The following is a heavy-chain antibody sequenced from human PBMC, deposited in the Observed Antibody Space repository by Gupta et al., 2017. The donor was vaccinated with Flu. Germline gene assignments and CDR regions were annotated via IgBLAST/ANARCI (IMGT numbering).Heavy chain of an antibody. D-gene: IGHD2-8*01. Sequence: QVQLVQSGAEVKKPGASVKVSCKAAGYTFINYDINWVRQAPGQGLEWMGWMKPNSGKSGHALKGRVRITMTRDTSTSTVDMELSGLKYAAKAIYYCTRPAGVVDCTSPAFDYWGQGTLVTVSS. CDR2: MKPNSGKS. J-gene: IGHJ4*02. CDR1: GYTFINYD. V-gene: IGHV1-8*01. CDR3: TRPAGVVDCTSPAFDY.